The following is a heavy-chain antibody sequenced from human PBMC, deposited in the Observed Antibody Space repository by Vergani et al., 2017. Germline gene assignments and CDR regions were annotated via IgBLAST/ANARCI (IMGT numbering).Heavy chain of an antibody. V-gene: IGHV3-30*02. J-gene: IGHJ4*02. CDR2: IRYDGSNK. D-gene: IGHD3-10*01. Sequence: QVQLVESGGGVVQPGGSLRLSCAASGFTFSSYGMHWVRQAPGKGLEWVAFIRYDGSNKYYADSVKGRFTISRDNSKNTLFLQMNSLRAEDTAVYCCAKDMGSIAMVRGVTDYWGQGTLVTVSS. CDR1: GFTFSSYG. CDR3: AKDMGSIAMVRGVTDY.